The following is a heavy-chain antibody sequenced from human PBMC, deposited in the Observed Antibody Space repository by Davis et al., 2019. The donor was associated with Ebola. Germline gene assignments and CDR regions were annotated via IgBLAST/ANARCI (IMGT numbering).Heavy chain of an antibody. CDR1: GGTFSSYA. J-gene: IGHJ4*02. CDR3: ARGDSYYDPSGYYAGPEAPDH. CDR2: IIPIFGTA. Sequence: SVKVSCKASGGTFSSYAISWVRQAPGQGLEWMGGIIPIFGTANYAQKFQGRVTITADESTSTAYMELSSLRSEDTAVYYCARGDSYYDPSGYYAGPEAPDHWGQGTLVTVSS. D-gene: IGHD3-22*01. V-gene: IGHV1-69*13.